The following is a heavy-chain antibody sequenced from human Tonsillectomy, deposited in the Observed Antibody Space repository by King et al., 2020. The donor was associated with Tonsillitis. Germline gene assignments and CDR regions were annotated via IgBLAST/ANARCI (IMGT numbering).Heavy chain of an antibody. D-gene: IGHD2-21*01. CDR2: IKGDGSLK. Sequence: VQLVESGGGLVQPGGSLRLSCAASGFTFSRYWMIWIRQAPGKGLEWVANIKGDGSLKYYVDSVKGRFTISRDNAKSSLYLQMDSLRVEDTAVYYCVRDMNYLDGDIYYDVFDIWGQGTMVTVSS. V-gene: IGHV3-7*01. J-gene: IGHJ3*02. CDR1: GFTFSRYW. CDR3: VRDMNYLDGDIYYDVFDI.